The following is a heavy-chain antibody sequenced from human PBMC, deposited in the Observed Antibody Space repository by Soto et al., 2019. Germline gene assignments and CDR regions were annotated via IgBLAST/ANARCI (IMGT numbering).Heavy chain of an antibody. D-gene: IGHD4-17*01. V-gene: IGHV4-59*01. CDR3: ARGTMTTDDY. Sequence: SETLSRTCAVACGSIGTYYWSWIRQPPGNGLYWIGYIYYSGITNXXPSLNSRXXISVDTSKNHXSLKLXSGTAAYTAVYYCARGTMTTDDYWRQGTLVTVSS. CDR1: CGSIGTYY. CDR2: IYYSGIT. J-gene: IGHJ4*02.